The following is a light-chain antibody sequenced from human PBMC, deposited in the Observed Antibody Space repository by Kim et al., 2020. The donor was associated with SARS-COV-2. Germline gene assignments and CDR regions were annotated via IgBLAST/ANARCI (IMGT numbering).Light chain of an antibody. J-gene: IGLJ3*02. V-gene: IGLV3-19*01. Sequence: ALEQTIRITCQGDSLGYYYASCYQQKAGQDPLLVMYGKDNRPRAIPDRFSGSSSGDTASLTITGTQAEDEAEYYCTSRDSSSNPLVFGGGTQLTVL. CDR1: SLGYYY. CDR2: GKD. CDR3: TSRDSSSNPLV.